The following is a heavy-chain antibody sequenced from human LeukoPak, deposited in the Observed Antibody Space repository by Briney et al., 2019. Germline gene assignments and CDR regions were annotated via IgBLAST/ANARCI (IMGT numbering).Heavy chain of an antibody. Sequence: GGALRLSCGASGFTFRSYSKKWVRRAPGKGVEWVSSISSSSSYIYYADSVKGRFTISRDNAKNSLYLQMNSLRAEDTAVYYCARDPALVAATPYYFDYWGQGTLVTVSS. V-gene: IGHV3-21*01. CDR3: ARDPALVAATPYYFDY. CDR2: ISSSSSYI. D-gene: IGHD2-15*01. J-gene: IGHJ4*02. CDR1: GFTFRSYS.